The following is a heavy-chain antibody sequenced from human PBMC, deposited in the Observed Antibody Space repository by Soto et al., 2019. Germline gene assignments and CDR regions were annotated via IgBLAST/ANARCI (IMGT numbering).Heavy chain of an antibody. CDR3: ARREKVLYGMDV. J-gene: IGHJ6*02. Sequence: ASVKVSCKASGDTFTGYYMHWVRQAPGQGLEWMGWINPNSGGTNYAQKFQGWVTMTRDTSISTAYMELSRLRSDDTAVYYCARREKVLYGMDVWGQGTTVTVSS. CDR2: INPNSGGT. CDR1: GDTFTGYY. V-gene: IGHV1-2*04.